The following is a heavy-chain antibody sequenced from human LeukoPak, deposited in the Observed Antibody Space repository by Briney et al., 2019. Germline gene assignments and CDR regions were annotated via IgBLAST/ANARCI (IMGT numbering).Heavy chain of an antibody. V-gene: IGHV3-49*04. J-gene: IGHJ5*02. Sequence: SLRLSCTASGFTFGDYFMNWVRQAQGKGQEWGGFIRSEANGCTTEYAAAMKGRFTISRDDDKRMTYMQMNSLKTDDTALYYCIRHRHSFNWFDPWGQGTLVTVSS. CDR2: IRSEANGCTT. CDR1: GFTFGDYF. D-gene: IGHD5-18*01. CDR3: IRHRHSFNWFDP.